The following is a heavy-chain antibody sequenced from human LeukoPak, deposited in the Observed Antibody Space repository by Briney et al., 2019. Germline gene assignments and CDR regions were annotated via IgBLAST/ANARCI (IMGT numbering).Heavy chain of an antibody. CDR1: GFTFSSYV. CDR2: ISGSGGST. CDR3: ASRMKGAAGYFDN. J-gene: IGHJ4*02. V-gene: IGHV3-23*01. Sequence: GGPLRLSCAASGFTFSSYVMSWVRQAPGKGLEWVSGKGLEWVSSISGSGGSTNYADSVKGRFTISRDNSKNTLDLQMNSLEADDTAVYYCASRMKGAAGYFDNWGQGTLVIVSS. D-gene: IGHD6-13*01.